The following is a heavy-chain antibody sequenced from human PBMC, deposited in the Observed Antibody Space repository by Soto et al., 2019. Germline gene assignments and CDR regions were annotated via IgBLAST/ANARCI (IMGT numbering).Heavy chain of an antibody. CDR3: AKVTANRAGKGKWLDQ. Sequence: SLILSCSSSGFTCISDVIQLFLQAPGKGLEWVAVISYDGSNKYYADSVKGRFTISRDNSKNTLYLQMNSLRAEDKAVYYCAKVTANRAGKGKWLDQWGKRNLVTVSS. D-gene: IGHD6-19*01. CDR1: GFTCISDV. J-gene: IGHJ4*02. V-gene: IGHV3-30*18. CDR2: ISYDGSNK.